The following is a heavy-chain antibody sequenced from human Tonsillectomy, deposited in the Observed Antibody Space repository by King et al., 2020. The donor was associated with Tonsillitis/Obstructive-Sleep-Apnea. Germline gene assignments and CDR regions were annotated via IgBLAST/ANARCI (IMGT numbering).Heavy chain of an antibody. CDR2: ISYDVSHK. J-gene: IGHJ5*02. D-gene: IGHD2-2*02. Sequence: VQLVESGGGVVQPGRSLRLSCAASGFTFSSYAMHWVRQAPGKGPEWVAIISYDVSHKYYADSVRGRFTISRDDSENTVYLQMDSLSAEDTAVYYCARAGYCSATTSCYNWFDPWGQGTLVIVSS. CDR3: ARAGYCSATTSCYNWFDP. CDR1: GFTFSSYA. V-gene: IGHV3-30*01.